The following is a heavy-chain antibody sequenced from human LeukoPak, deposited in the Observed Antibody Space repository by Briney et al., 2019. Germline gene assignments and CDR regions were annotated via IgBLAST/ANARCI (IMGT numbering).Heavy chain of an antibody. D-gene: IGHD6-13*01. J-gene: IGHJ4*02. V-gene: IGHV3-11*01. CDR1: GFTFSDYY. CDR2: ITSRGSTK. Sequence: GGSLRLSCAASGFTFSDYYMSWIRQAPGKGVEWASCITSRGSTKYYSDPVKGRFTISRDNAKNSLYLQMDSLRAEDTAVYYCARVFGSSSWYPLYLDYWGQGALVTVSS. CDR3: ARVFGSSSWYPLYLDY.